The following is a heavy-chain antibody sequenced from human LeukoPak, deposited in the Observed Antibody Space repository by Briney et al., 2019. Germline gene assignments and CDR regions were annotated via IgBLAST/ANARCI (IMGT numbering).Heavy chain of an antibody. V-gene: IGHV4-38-2*01. CDR3: VLAPGDSRSSNYMSRFDY. CDR1: GYSFGSDNF. D-gene: IGHD3-22*01. Sequence: SETLSLTCAVSGYSFGSDNFSVWIRQPPGQGLEWTGGIYHSGSTYYNPSLKSRVTMSVDTSKHQLYLKLSSVTAADTAVYCCVLAPGDSRSSNYMSRFDYWGQGTLVTVSS. J-gene: IGHJ4*02. CDR2: IYHSGST.